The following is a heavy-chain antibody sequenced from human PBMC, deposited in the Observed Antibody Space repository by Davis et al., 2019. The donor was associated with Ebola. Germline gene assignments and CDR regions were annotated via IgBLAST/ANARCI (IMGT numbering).Heavy chain of an antibody. D-gene: IGHD3-3*01. CDR1: GFTFSSYA. Sequence: LSLTCAASGFTFSSYAMNWVRQAPGKGLEWVSYISSSSSTIYYADSVKGRFTISRDNAKNSLYLQMNSLRDEDTAVYYCAREITIFGVVIPWYYGMDVWGQGTTVTVSS. CDR2: ISSSSSTI. V-gene: IGHV3-48*02. J-gene: IGHJ6*02. CDR3: AREITIFGVVIPWYYGMDV.